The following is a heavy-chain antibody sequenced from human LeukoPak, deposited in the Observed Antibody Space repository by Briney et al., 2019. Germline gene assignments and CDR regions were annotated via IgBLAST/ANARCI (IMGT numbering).Heavy chain of an antibody. D-gene: IGHD5-18*01. CDR1: GYTFTSYY. V-gene: IGHV1-46*01. CDR2: INPSGGST. J-gene: IGHJ3*02. Sequence: ASVKVSCKASGYTFTSYYIHWVRQAPGQGLEWMGIINPSGGSTSYAQKFQGRVTMTTDTSTSTAYMELRSLRSDDTAVYYCARDWHTAMVHDAFDIWGQGTMVTVSS. CDR3: ARDWHTAMVHDAFDI.